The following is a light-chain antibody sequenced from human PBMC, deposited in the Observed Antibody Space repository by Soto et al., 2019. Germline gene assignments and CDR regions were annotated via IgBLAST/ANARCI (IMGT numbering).Light chain of an antibody. Sequence: DIQMTQSPSSLSASVGDRVTITCRASQSISSYLNWYQQKPGKAPKLLIYHASNLQSGVPSRFSGSGSGTDFTFTISSLQPEDIATYYCQQYDNLPLTFGGGTKVDIK. V-gene: IGKV1-33*01. CDR2: HAS. CDR3: QQYDNLPLT. J-gene: IGKJ4*01. CDR1: QSISSY.